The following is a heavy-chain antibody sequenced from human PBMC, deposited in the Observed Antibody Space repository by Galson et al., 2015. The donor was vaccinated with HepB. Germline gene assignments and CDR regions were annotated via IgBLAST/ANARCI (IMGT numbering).Heavy chain of an antibody. Sequence: SVKVSCKASGYTFTSYGISWVRQAPGQGLEWMGWISAYNGNTNYAQKLQGRVTMTTDTSTSTAYMELRSLRSDDTAVYYCARDLVLGYDILTGYYIPWGQGTLVTVSS. CDR1: GYTFTSYG. CDR2: ISAYNGNT. D-gene: IGHD3-9*01. J-gene: IGHJ5*02. V-gene: IGHV1-18*04. CDR3: ARDLVLGYDILTGYYIP.